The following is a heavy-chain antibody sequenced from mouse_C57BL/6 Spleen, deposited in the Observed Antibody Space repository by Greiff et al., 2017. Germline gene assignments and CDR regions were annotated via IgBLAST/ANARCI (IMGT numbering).Heavy chain of an antibody. CDR2: IDPANGNT. Sequence: VQLKESVAELVRPGASVKLSCPASGFNINNTYMHWVKQRPEPGLEWIGRIDPANGNTTYAPKFQGKATITADTSSNTAYLQLSSLTSEDTASYYCARWGYYDDADAMDYWGQGTSVTVSS. V-gene: IGHV14-3*01. J-gene: IGHJ4*01. CDR3: ARWGYYDDADAMDY. D-gene: IGHD2-4*01. CDR1: GFNINNTY.